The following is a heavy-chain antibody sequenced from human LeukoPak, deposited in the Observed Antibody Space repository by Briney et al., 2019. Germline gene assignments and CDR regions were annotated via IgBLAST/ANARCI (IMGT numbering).Heavy chain of an antibody. CDR1: GVPFSNYY. J-gene: IGHJ4*02. CDR2: INHSGYT. Sequence: SETLSLTCAVSGVPFSNYYWSWVRQSPRQGLEWIGEINHSGYTNYSPSLKSRVTMSIDTSKNQFSLKLTSVTAADAGVYYCTRAVAGHPDWGQGTLLTVSS. D-gene: IGHD6-19*01. CDR3: TRAVAGHPD. V-gene: IGHV4-34*01.